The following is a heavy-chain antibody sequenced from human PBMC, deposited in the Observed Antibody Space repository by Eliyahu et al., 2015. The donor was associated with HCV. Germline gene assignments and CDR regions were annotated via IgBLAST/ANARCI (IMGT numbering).Heavy chain of an antibody. D-gene: IGHD4-11*01. V-gene: IGHV4-34*01. J-gene: IGHJ4*02. Sequence: QVQLQQWGAGLLKPSETLSLTCAVYGGSFSGYYWSWIRQPPGKGLEWIGEINHSGSTNYNPSLKSRVTISVDTSKNQFSLKLSSVTAADTAVYYCARGGDYRKDFDYWGQGTLVTVSS. CDR2: INHSGST. CDR1: GGSFSGYY. CDR3: ARGGDYRKDFDY.